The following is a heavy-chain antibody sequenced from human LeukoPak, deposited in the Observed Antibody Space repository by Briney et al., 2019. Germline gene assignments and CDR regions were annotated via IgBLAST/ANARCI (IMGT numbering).Heavy chain of an antibody. V-gene: IGHV3-23*01. CDR1: GFTVSSNY. CDR2: ISGSGGST. D-gene: IGHD5-12*01. Sequence: PGGSLRLSCAASGFTVSSNYISWVRQAPGKGLEWVSAISGSGGSTYYADSVKGRFTISRDNSKNTLYLQMNSLRAEDTAVYYCARDAVYSGYDADGYYYYYMDVWGKGTTVTVSS. J-gene: IGHJ6*03. CDR3: ARDAVYSGYDADGYYYYYMDV.